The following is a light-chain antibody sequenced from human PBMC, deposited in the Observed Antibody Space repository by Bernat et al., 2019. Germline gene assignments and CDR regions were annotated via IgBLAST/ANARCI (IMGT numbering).Light chain of an antibody. J-gene: IGKJ4*02. V-gene: IGKV3-11*01. CDR1: QSVSTN. CDR2: DAS. Sequence: EIVLTQSPATLSLSPGERATLSCRASQSVSTNLAWYQQKPGQVPRLLLYDASNRATGIPARFSGSGSGTDFTLTISSLGPEDFAAYYCQQCSNWPLTFGGGTKVKI. CDR3: QQCSNWPLT.